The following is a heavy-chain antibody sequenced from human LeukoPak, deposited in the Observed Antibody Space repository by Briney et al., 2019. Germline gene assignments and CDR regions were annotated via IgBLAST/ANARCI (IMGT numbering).Heavy chain of an antibody. CDR3: AREGDPGSGYNYGNWLDP. D-gene: IGHD5-24*01. J-gene: IGHJ5*02. CDR2: GYYSGTT. Sequence: PSETLSLTCTVSGASINSNYGSWIRQPPGEGLEWRGYGYYSGTTNYNPSFKSRVTISLDTSKSQFSLKLRFVTTADTAVYYCAREGDPGSGYNYGNWLDPWGQGTLVTVSS. CDR1: GASINSNY. V-gene: IGHV4-59*01.